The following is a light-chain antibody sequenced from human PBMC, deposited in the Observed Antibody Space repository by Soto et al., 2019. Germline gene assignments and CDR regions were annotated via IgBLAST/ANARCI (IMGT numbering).Light chain of an antibody. CDR3: QQADSFPT. J-gene: IGKJ4*01. V-gene: IGKV1D-12*01. CDR2: AAS. Sequence: DIHMTQSPSSVSASVGDRVTITCRASRVISNWLVWYQQKPGKAPKLLIYAASSLQSGVPSRFSGSGSGTDFTLTINSPQPEDFATYYCQQADSFPTFGGGTKVEIK. CDR1: RVISNW.